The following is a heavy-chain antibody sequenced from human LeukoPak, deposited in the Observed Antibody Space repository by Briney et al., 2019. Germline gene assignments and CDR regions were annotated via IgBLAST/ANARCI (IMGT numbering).Heavy chain of an antibody. V-gene: IGHV1-18*01. CDR3: ARSLMVRGVNYYYGMDV. Sequence: ASVKVSCKASGYTFTSYGICWVRQAPGQGLEWMGWISAYNGNTNYAQKLQGRVTMTTDTSTSTAYMELRSLRSDDTAVYYCARSLMVRGVNYYYGMDVWGQGTTVTVSS. D-gene: IGHD3-10*01. CDR1: GYTFTSYG. CDR2: ISAYNGNT. J-gene: IGHJ6*02.